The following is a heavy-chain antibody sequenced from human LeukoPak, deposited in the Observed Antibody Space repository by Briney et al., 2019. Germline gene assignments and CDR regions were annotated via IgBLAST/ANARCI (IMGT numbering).Heavy chain of an antibody. CDR3: ASRAPFKRYFDL. CDR2: IYYSGST. CDR1: GGSISSYY. J-gene: IGHJ2*01. Sequence: PSETLSLTCTVSGGSISSYYWSWIRQPPGKGLEWIGYIYYSGSTNYNPSLKSRVTISVDTSKNQFSLKLSSVTAADTAVYYCASRAPFKRYFDLWGRGTLVTVSS. D-gene: IGHD3-10*01. V-gene: IGHV4-59*01.